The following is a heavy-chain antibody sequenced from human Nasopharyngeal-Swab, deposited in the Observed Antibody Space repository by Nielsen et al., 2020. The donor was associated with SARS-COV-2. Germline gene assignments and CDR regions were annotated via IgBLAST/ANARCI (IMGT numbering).Heavy chain of an antibody. D-gene: IGHD6-13*01. CDR2: IDPSDSYT. J-gene: IGHJ4*02. CDR3: ARRNPSSSWPVDY. CDR1: GYSFTSYW. V-gene: IGHV5-10-1*01. Sequence: GESLKISCKGSGYSFTSYWISWVRQMPGKGLERMGRIDPSDSYTNYSPSFQGHVTISADKSISTAYLQWSSLKASDTAMYYCARRNPSSSWPVDYWGQGTLVTVSS.